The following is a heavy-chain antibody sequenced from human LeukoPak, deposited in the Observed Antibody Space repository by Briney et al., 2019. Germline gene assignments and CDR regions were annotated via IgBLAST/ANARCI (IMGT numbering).Heavy chain of an antibody. CDR2: IYYSGST. CDR3: TRGSYDVLTGRSTLGEY. CDR1: AGSITGSSYY. D-gene: IGHD3-9*01. V-gene: IGHV4-39*02. Sequence: SETLSLTCTISAGSITGSSYYWGWIRQSPGKGLEWIANIYYSGSTYYNSSLKSRVTISIDTSKNHFSLRMTSVTASDTAVYFCTRGSYDVLTGRSTLGEYWGQGTLVAVSS. J-gene: IGHJ4*02.